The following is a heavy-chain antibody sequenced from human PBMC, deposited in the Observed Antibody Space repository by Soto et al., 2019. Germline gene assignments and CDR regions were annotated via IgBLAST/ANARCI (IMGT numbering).Heavy chain of an antibody. J-gene: IGHJ6*03. D-gene: IGHD3-10*01. V-gene: IGHV4-59*01. CDR3: ARRYGSGRETYYYMDV. CDR1: GGSISSYY. CDR2: IYYSGST. Sequence: SETLSLTCTVSGGSISSYYWSWIRQPPGKGLEWIGYIYYSGSTNYNPSLKSRVTISVDTSKNQFSLKLSSVTAADTAVYYCARRYGSGRETYYYMDVWGKGTTVTVS.